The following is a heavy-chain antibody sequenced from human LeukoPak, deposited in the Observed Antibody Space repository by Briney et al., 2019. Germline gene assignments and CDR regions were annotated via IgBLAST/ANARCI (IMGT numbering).Heavy chain of an antibody. Sequence: PGGSLRLSCAASAFTFSSYAMSWVRQAPGKGLEWVSVISGSGGGRDYADSVKGRFTISRDNSKNTLYLQVNSLRAEDSAVYYCAKEIASAWIDAFHIWGQGTRVTVSS. D-gene: IGHD6-13*01. CDR1: AFTFSSYA. CDR3: AKEIASAWIDAFHI. V-gene: IGHV3-23*01. J-gene: IGHJ3*02. CDR2: ISGSGGGR.